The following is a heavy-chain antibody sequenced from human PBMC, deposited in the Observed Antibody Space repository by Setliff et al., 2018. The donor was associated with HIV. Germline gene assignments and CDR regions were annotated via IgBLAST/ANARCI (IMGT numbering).Heavy chain of an antibody. V-gene: IGHV3-21*01. CDR2: ISSSGNYI. CDR1: GFTFSIYT. CDR3: VTGLGSGWAS. J-gene: IGHJ1*01. D-gene: IGHD6-19*01. Sequence: PGGSLRLSCAASGFTFSIYTINWVRQAPGKGLEWVSSISSSGNYINYADSVKGRFTISRDNAKNSLDLQMNSLRAEDTAVYYCVTGLGSGWASWGQGTLVTVSS.